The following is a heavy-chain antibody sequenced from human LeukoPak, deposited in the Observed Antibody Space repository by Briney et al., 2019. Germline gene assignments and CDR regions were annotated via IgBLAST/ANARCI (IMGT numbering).Heavy chain of an antibody. CDR2: IYYNGDT. Sequence: PSETLSLTCTVSGGSISSSRYYWGWIRQPPGKGLEWIGTIYYNGDTYYNPSLNNRVTISVDTSKNQFSLKLSSVTAADTAVYYCASPREMATIYDAFDVWGQGTMVIVSS. CDR3: ASPREMATIYDAFDV. J-gene: IGHJ3*01. D-gene: IGHD5-24*01. CDR1: GGSISSSRYY. V-gene: IGHV4-39*01.